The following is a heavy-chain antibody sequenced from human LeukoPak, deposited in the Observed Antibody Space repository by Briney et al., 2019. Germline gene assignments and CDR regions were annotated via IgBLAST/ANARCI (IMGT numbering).Heavy chain of an antibody. CDR2: IIPIFGTA. J-gene: IGHJ6*02. D-gene: IGHD2-2*01. CDR3: ARGERYQLLPIYYYYGMDV. CDR1: GGTFSSYA. Sequence: SVKVSCKASGGTFSSYAISWVRQTPGQGLEWMGGIIPIFGTANYAQKFQGRVTITADESTSTAYMELSSLRSEDTAVYYCARGERYQLLPIYYYYGMDVWGQGTTVTVSS. V-gene: IGHV1-69*13.